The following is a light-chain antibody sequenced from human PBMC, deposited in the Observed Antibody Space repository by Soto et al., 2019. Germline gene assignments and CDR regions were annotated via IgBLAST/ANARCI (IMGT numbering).Light chain of an antibody. CDR2: DAS. J-gene: IGKJ5*01. CDR3: QQRSN. Sequence: EIVMTQSPATLSVSPGERATLSCRASQSVSSYLAWYQQKPGQAPRLLIYDASNRATGIPARFSGSGSGTAFTLTISSLEPEDFAVYYCQQRSNFGQGTRLEIK. CDR1: QSVSSY. V-gene: IGKV3-11*01.